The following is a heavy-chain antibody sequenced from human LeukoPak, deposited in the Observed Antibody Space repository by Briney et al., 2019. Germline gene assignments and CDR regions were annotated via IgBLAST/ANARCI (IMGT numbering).Heavy chain of an antibody. J-gene: IGHJ1*01. CDR2: IDPNSDGT. Sequence: GASVKVSCKASRYTFTGYYMHWVRQAPGQGLEWMGWIDPNSDGTNYAQKFQGRVTMTRDTSISTAYMELSRLRSDDTAVYYCARGGYSSSWYPRAEDFQHWGQGTLVTVSS. D-gene: IGHD6-13*01. V-gene: IGHV1-2*02. CDR1: RYTFTGYY. CDR3: ARGGYSSSWYPRAEDFQH.